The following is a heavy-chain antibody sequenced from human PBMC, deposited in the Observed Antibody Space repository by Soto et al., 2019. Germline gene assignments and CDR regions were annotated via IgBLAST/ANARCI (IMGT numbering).Heavy chain of an antibody. CDR2: IYSAGDT. CDR1: GFTVSRNF. J-gene: IGHJ3*02. D-gene: IGHD4-17*01. Sequence: EVQLVDSGGGLIQSGGSLRLSCAASGFTVSRNFMSWVRQAPGKGLEWVSLIYSAGDTSYADSVKGRFIISRDTSKNTLYLQKNSLRAEDTAIYYCAGVYADFAFDAFDIWGQGTMVTVSS. V-gene: IGHV3-53*01. CDR3: AGVYADFAFDAFDI.